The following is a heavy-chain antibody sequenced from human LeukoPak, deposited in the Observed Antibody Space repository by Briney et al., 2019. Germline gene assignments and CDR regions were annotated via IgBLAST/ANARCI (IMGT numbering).Heavy chain of an antibody. CDR2: IYYSGST. CDR1: GGSISSSSYY. Sequence: SETLSLTCTVSGGSISSSSYYWGWIRPPPGKGREWIGSIYYSGSTYYNPSLKSRVTISVDTSKNQFSLKLSSVTAADTAVYYCARRDYGAIQTNWFDPWGQGTLVTVSS. CDR3: ARRDYGAIQTNWFDP. J-gene: IGHJ5*02. D-gene: IGHD4-17*01. V-gene: IGHV4-39*01.